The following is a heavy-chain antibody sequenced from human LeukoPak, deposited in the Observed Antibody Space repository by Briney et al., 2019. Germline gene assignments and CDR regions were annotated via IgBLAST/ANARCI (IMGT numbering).Heavy chain of an antibody. CDR2: VSHIGRT. V-gene: IGHV4-59*11. Sequence: SETLSLTCADSGDSFSSHYWTWIRQSPGTGLEWIGYVSHIGRTNYNPSLKSRVTISIDTSKNQFSLKLRSVTAADTAVYYCARDLVTVTKGLDIWGQGTMVSVSS. CDR1: GDSFSSHY. D-gene: IGHD4-17*01. CDR3: ARDLVTVTKGLDI. J-gene: IGHJ3*02.